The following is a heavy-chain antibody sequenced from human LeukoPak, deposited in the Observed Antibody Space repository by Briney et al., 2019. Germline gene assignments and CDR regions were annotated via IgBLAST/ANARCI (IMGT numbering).Heavy chain of an antibody. CDR3: ARERSVAGSDAFDV. CDR1: GGSISSYY. D-gene: IGHD6-19*01. J-gene: IGHJ3*01. V-gene: IGHV4-59*01. Sequence: SETLSLTCSVSGGSISSYYWSWIRQPPGKGPEWIGYIYYSGSTNYNPSLKSRVTISVDTSKNQFSLKLSSVTTADTAVYYCARERSVAGSDAFDVWGQGTMVTVSS. CDR2: IYYSGST.